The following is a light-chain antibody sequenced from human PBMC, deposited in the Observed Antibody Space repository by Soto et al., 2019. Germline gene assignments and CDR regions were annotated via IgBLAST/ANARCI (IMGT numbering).Light chain of an antibody. CDR2: DTS. J-gene: IGKJ2*01. CDR1: QSVSSH. Sequence: EVVLTQSPVTLSLSPGERATLSCRASQSVSSHLAWYQQKPGQAPRLLIYDTSNRATGIPGRFSGSGSGTDFTLTISCLEPEDFAVYYWQQRSNGPAYTFGQGTRLDI. CDR3: QQRSNGPAYT. V-gene: IGKV3-11*01.